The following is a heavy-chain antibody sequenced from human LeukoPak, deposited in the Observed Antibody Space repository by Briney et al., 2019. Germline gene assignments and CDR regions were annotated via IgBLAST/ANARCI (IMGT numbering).Heavy chain of an antibody. CDR2: IIPILGIA. V-gene: IGHV1-69*04. D-gene: IGHD6-19*01. J-gene: IGHJ4*02. Sequence: SVKVSCKASGYTFTSYGISWVRQAPGQGLEWMGRIIPILGIANYAQKFQGRVTITADKSTSTAYMELSSLRSEDTAVYYCAREYSSGYFDYWGQGTLVTVSS. CDR3: AREYSSGYFDY. CDR1: GYTFTSYG.